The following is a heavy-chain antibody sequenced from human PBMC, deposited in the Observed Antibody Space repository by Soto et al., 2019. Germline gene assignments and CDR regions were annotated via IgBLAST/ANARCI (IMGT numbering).Heavy chain of an antibody. Sequence: GGSLRLSCAVSGSIFSSYGMHWVRQAPGKGLEWVAVTSYDGRNNNYADSVRGRFTISRDNSKSTLYLQMNSLRAEDTAVYYCAKVDGTGYNGDYFNYWGQGTLVTVSS. J-gene: IGHJ4*02. CDR2: TSYDGRNN. D-gene: IGHD4-17*01. V-gene: IGHV3-30*18. CDR3: AKVDGTGYNGDYFNY. CDR1: GSIFSSYG.